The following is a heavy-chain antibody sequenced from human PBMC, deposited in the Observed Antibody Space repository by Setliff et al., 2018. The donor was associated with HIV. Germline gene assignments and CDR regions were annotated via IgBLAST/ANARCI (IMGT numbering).Heavy chain of an antibody. Sequence: ASEKVSCKASGYTFTSYAMHRVRQAPGQRLEWMGWINAGNGNTKYSQKFQRRVTITRDTSASTAYMELSSLRSEDTAVYYCARDRPGGETFDIWGQGTMVTV. J-gene: IGHJ3*02. CDR3: ARDRPGGETFDI. CDR2: INAGNGNT. V-gene: IGHV1-3*01. D-gene: IGHD6-25*01. CDR1: GYTFTSYA.